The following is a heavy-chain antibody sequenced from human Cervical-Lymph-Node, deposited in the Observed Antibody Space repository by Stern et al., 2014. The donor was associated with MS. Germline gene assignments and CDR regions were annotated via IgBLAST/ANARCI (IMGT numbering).Heavy chain of an antibody. CDR2: IFHSGTT. Sequence: QVQLQESGPGLVKPSETLSLTCTVSRFSISSGYHWGWIRQPPGKGLEWIGSIFHSGTTYYNPSLKSRVTISVDTSKNHFSLTLTSVTAADTAVYYCSRDAYDTINPWGQGTLVTVSS. CDR3: SRDAYDTINP. V-gene: IGHV4-38-2*02. J-gene: IGHJ5*02. D-gene: IGHD3-22*01. CDR1: RFSISSGYH.